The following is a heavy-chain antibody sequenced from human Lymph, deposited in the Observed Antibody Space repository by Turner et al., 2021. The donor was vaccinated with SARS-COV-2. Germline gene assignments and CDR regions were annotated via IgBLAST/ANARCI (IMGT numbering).Heavy chain of an antibody. D-gene: IGHD6-19*01. CDR3: ARETKEAVAGFPWSPEYNWFDP. J-gene: IGHJ5*02. CDR2: IYYSEST. Sequence: QVQLQESGPGLVKPSQTQSLNCTVSGGSISSGGYYWSWIRQHPGKGMEWIGYIYYSESTYYDPALKSRVTITVDTSKNQFSLKLSSVTAADTAVYYCARETKEAVAGFPWSPEYNWFDPWGQGTLVTVSS. V-gene: IGHV4-31*03. CDR1: GGSISSGGYY.